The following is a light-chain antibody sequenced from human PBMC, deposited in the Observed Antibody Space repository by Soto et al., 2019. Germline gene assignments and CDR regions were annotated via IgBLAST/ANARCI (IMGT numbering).Light chain of an antibody. CDR1: QSVDSF. CDR2: DAS. J-gene: IGKJ1*01. Sequence: EIVLTQSPATLSLSPGESARLSCRASQSVDSFLAWYQQKPGQAPRLLIYDASNRATGIPARFSGSGSGTDFTLTISSLEPEDFAVYYCQQRSNWPPTFGQGTKVDIK. V-gene: IGKV3-11*01. CDR3: QQRSNWPPT.